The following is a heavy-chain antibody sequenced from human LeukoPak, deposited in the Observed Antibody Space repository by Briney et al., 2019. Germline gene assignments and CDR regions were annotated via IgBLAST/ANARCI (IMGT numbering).Heavy chain of an antibody. CDR2: IDRDGRVQ. V-gene: IGHV3-7*01. J-gene: IGHJ4*02. D-gene: IGHD3-10*01. Sequence: GGSLRLSCTASGFTTHYWLNWVRQSPGKGLEWVANIDRDGRVQHYVDSVEGRFTISRDSAKNSLYLQMNRLRAEDTAVYYCARGPTYYYGSGSYGPFDYWGQGTLVTVSS. CDR1: GFTTHYW. CDR3: ARGPTYYYGSGSYGPFDY.